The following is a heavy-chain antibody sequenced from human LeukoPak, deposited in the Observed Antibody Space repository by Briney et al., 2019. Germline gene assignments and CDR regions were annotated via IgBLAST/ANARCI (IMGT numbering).Heavy chain of an antibody. CDR1: GFTFDYYA. V-gene: IGHV3-9*01. J-gene: IGHJ4*02. CDR3: AKGGPYHYDSSGYYWVFDY. Sequence: GGSLRLSCAASGFTFDYYAMHWVRQAPGKGLEWVSGISWNSGSIGYADSVKGRFTISRDNAKNSPYLQMNSLRAEDTALYYCAKGGPYHYDSSGYYWVFDYWGQGTLVTVSS. CDR2: ISWNSGSI. D-gene: IGHD3-22*01.